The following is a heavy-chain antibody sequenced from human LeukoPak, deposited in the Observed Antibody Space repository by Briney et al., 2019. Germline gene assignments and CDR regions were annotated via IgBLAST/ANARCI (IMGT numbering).Heavy chain of an antibody. CDR2: IYHSGST. D-gene: IGHD3-16*02. CDR1: GGSFSGYY. Sequence: PSETLSLTCAVYGGSFSGYYWSWIRQPPGKGLEWIGEIYHSGSTNYNPSLKSRVTISVDKSKSQFSLKLSSVTAADTAVYYCARDRGTYYDYVWGSYRGTYYFDYWGQETLVTVSS. J-gene: IGHJ4*02. V-gene: IGHV4-34*01. CDR3: ARDRGTYYDYVWGSYRGTYYFDY.